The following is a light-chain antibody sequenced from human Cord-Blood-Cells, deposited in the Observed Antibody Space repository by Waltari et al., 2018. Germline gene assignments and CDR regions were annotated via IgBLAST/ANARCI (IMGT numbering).Light chain of an antibody. J-gene: IGKJ1*01. V-gene: IGKV3-20*01. Sequence: EIVLTQSPGTLSLSPGERATLSCRASQSVSSSYLAWYQQKPGQAPRLLISGASSRATGIPDRFSGSGCGTDFTLTISRLEPEDFAVYYCQQYGSSPRTFGQGTKVEIK. CDR3: QQYGSSPRT. CDR2: GAS. CDR1: QSVSSSY.